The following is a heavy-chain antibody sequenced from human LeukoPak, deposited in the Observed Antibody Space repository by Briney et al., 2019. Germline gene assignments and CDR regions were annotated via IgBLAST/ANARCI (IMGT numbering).Heavy chain of an antibody. Sequence: PSETLSLTCTVPRGSLSSYFWSWFRQPPGKGLEWIGYIYYSGSTNYNPSLKSRVTISVDTSKNQFSLKLSSVTAADTAVYYCATYYAFSQGYMDVWGKGTTVTVSS. J-gene: IGHJ6*03. CDR2: IYYSGST. CDR3: ATYYAFSQGYMDV. CDR1: RGSLSSYF. V-gene: IGHV4-59*01. D-gene: IGHD3-10*01.